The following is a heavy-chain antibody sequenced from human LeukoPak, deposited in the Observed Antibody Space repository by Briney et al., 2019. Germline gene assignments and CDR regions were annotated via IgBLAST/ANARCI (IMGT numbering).Heavy chain of an antibody. CDR1: GYTFTGYY. V-gene: IGHV1-2*02. CDR3: ARYSGYDEPFEY. J-gene: IGHJ4*02. CDR2: INPSSGGT. D-gene: IGHD5-12*01. Sequence: VSVKVSCKASGYTFTGYYMHWVRQAPGQGLEWMGWINPSSGGTSYAQKFQGRVTMTRDTSVTTAYMELSRLRSDDTAVYYCARYSGYDEPFEYWGQGTLVTVSS.